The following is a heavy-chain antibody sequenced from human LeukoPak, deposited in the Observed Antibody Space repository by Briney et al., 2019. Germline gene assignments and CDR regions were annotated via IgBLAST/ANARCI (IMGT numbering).Heavy chain of an antibody. V-gene: IGHV3-23*01. Sequence: PGGSLRLSCAASGFTFSSYAMSWVRQAPGKGLEWVSAISGSGGSTYYADSVKGRFTISRDNSKNTLYLQMNSLRAEDTAVYYCAKGAFGGAFWSGYSSPNYFDYWGQGTLVTVSS. J-gene: IGHJ4*02. CDR3: AKGAFGGAFWSGYSSPNYFDY. CDR1: GFTFSSYA. D-gene: IGHD3-3*01. CDR2: ISGSGGST.